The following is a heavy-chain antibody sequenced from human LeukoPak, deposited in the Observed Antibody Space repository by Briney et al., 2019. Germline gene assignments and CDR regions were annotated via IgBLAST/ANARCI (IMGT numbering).Heavy chain of an antibody. D-gene: IGHD2-15*01. J-gene: IGHJ4*02. CDR3: AKDQTRLGRYCSGGSCGLDY. CDR1: GFTFSSYG. V-gene: IGHV3-30*02. Sequence: SGGSLRLSCAASGFTFSSYGMHWVRQAPGKGLEWVAFIRYDGSNKYYADSVKGRFTISRDNSKNTLYLQMNSLRAEDTAVYYCAKDQTRLGRYCSGGSCGLDYWGQGTLVTVSS. CDR2: IRYDGSNK.